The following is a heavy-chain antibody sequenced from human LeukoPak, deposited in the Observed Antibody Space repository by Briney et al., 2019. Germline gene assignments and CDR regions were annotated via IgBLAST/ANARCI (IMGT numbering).Heavy chain of an antibody. D-gene: IGHD5-12*01. CDR1: GYRFTGYF. J-gene: IGHJ2*01. Sequence: ASVKVSCKASGYRFTGYFMHWVRRAPGQGLEWMGRINPNSGATNYAQKFQGRVTMTRDTSISTAYMELSSLISDDTAVYYCARTSVTTISYWYFDLWGRGTLVTVSS. CDR3: ARTSVTTISYWYFDL. V-gene: IGHV1-2*06. CDR2: INPNSGAT.